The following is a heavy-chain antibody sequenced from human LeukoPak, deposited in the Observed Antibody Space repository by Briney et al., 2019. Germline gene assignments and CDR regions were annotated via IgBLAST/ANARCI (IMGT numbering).Heavy chain of an antibody. CDR2: IWYDGSNK. CDR1: GFTFSSYG. D-gene: IGHD3-3*01. V-gene: IGHV3-33*01. CDR3: ARAGERFLESGFDY. Sequence: GGSLRLSCAASGFTFSSYGMHWVRQAPGKGLEWVAVIWYDGSNKYYADSVKGRFTISRDNSKNTLYLQMNSLGAEDTAVYYCARAGERFLESGFDYWGQGTLVTVSS. J-gene: IGHJ4*02.